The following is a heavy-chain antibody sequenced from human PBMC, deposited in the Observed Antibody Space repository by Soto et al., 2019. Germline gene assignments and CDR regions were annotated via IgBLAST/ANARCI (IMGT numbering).Heavy chain of an antibody. J-gene: IGHJ6*02. Sequence: EVQLLESGGDLVQPGGSLRLSCAASGFTFSSYAMSWVRQAPGKGLEWLSTISGSGGDKYYADSVKGRFTISRDNSRDTLDVQLNSLRAEDTAVYYCAKGREVVRHYHSYGFDVWGQGTTVTVSS. D-gene: IGHD2-15*01. CDR1: GFTFSSYA. CDR3: AKGREVVRHYHSYGFDV. CDR2: ISGSGGDK. V-gene: IGHV3-23*01.